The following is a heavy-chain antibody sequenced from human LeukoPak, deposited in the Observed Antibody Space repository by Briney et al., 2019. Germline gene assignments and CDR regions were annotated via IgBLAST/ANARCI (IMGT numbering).Heavy chain of an antibody. V-gene: IGHV4-61*02. J-gene: IGHJ6*03. CDR1: GGSISSNTYY. CDR2: IYTSGST. Sequence: SETLSLTCTVSGGSISSNTYYWSWIRQSAGKGLEWIGRIYTSGSTNYNPSLKSRVTISVDTSKNQFSLRLSSVTAADTAMYYCARDRRDMVRGINIVRQYHYYYYMDVWGKGTTVTVSS. CDR3: ARDRRDMVRGINIVRQYHYYYYMDV. D-gene: IGHD3-10*01.